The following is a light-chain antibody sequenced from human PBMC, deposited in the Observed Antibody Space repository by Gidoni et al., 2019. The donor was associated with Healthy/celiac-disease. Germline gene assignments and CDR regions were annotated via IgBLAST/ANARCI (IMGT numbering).Light chain of an antibody. J-gene: IGLJ1*01. CDR2: EVS. Sequence: QSALTQPASVSGSPGQTNTISCPGTSSDVGGYNYVSWYQQHPGKAPKLMSYEVSNRPSGVSNRFSGSKSGNTASLTISGLQAEDEADYYCSSYTSSSTNYVFGTGTKVTVL. CDR1: SSDVGGYNY. CDR3: SSYTSSSTNYV. V-gene: IGLV2-14*01.